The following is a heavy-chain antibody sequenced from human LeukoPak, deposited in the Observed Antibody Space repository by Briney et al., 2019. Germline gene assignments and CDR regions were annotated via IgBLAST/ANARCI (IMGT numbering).Heavy chain of an antibody. CDR1: GGSISSYY. CDR3: ATGGSLAAAGDY. CDR2: IYYSGST. Sequence: SETLSLTCTVSGGSISSYYWSWIRQPPGKGLEWIGYIYYSGSTNYNPSLKSRVTISVDTSKNQFSLKLSSVTAADTAVYYCATGGSLAAAGDYWGQGTLVTVSS. J-gene: IGHJ4*02. D-gene: IGHD6-13*01. V-gene: IGHV4-59*01.